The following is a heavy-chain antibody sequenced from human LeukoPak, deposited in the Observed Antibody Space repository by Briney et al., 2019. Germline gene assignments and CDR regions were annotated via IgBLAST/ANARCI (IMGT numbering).Heavy chain of an antibody. V-gene: IGHV1-69-2*01. Sequence: SCKVSGYTFTDYYMHWVQQARGKGREWMGLVDPEDGETMYAEKFQGRVTITADTSTDTAYMELSSLRSEDTAVHYCATDSRPVGYWGQGTLVTVSS. D-gene: IGHD1-26*01. CDR2: VDPEDGET. CDR1: GYTFTDYY. J-gene: IGHJ4*02. CDR3: ATDSRPVGY.